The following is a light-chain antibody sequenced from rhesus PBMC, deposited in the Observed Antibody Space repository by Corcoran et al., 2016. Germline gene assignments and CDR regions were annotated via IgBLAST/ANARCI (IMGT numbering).Light chain of an antibody. CDR3: TQYNGAPPWT. CDR1: QGISSW. CDR2: KAS. Sequence: DIQMTQSPSSLSASVGDRVTITCRASQGISSWLAWYQQKPGKAPNLLIHKASSLQSGVPFRFSGSGSGTDFKLPIRRLQPEDFATYSWTQYNGAPPWTFGQGTKVEIK. J-gene: IGKJ1*01. V-gene: IGKV1-21*01.